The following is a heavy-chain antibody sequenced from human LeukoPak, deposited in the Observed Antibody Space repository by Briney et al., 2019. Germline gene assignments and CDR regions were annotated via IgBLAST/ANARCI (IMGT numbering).Heavy chain of an antibody. CDR1: GFTFTTYA. V-gene: IGHV3-30*01. CDR3: ATAGSSELLWDYAMDV. D-gene: IGHD3-10*01. J-gene: IGHJ6*02. CDR2: LSYAGTNK. Sequence: GGSLRLSCAASGFTFTTYAMSWVRQTQGTGLEWVAGLSYAGTNKYYADSVKGRFTISRDDSKNTLYLQMNSLRPEDTAVYYCATAGSSELLWDYAMDVWGQGTTVTVSS.